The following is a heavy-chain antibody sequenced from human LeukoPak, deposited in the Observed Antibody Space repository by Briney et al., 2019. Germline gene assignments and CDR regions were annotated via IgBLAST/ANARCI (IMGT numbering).Heavy chain of an antibody. CDR3: VETPNYYYDSSGYLR. Sequence: PSETLSLTCTVSGGSISSGGYYWSWIRQPPGKGLEWIGYIYHSGSTYYNPSLKSRVTISVDTSKNQFSLKLISVTAADTAVYYCVETPNYYYDSSGYLRWGQGTLVTVSS. CDR2: IYHSGST. D-gene: IGHD3-22*01. CDR1: GGSISSGGYY. V-gene: IGHV4-30-2*01. J-gene: IGHJ1*01.